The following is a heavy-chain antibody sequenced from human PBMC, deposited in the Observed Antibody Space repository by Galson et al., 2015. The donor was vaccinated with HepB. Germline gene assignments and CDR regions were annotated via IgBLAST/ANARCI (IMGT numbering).Heavy chain of an antibody. Sequence: SLRLSCAASGFTFSYYSMNWVRQAPGKGLEWVSYISSSGSTMYYADSLQGRFTISRDNAKNSLYLRMNSLRAEDTAVYFCARENDYYFDYWGQGTLVTVSS. CDR3: ARENDYYFDY. CDR2: ISSSGSTM. CDR1: GFTFSYYS. J-gene: IGHJ4*02. V-gene: IGHV3-48*01. D-gene: IGHD1-1*01.